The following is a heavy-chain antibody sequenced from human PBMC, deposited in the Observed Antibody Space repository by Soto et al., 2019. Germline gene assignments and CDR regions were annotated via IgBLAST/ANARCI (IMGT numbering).Heavy chain of an antibody. CDR2: IWYDGSLQ. V-gene: IGHV3-33*01. CDR1: GFSFENYG. CDR3: ARDPNTSGGQHWAFNYFDS. Sequence: QVQMVESGGGVVQPGRSLRLSCAASGFSFENYGMHWVRQAPGRGLEWVAIIWYDGSLQYYAAAVKGRFTISSDKSKNTLYLEMKSLGDEDTAVYYCARDPNTSGGQHWAFNYFDSWGQGTLVTVSS. J-gene: IGHJ4*02. D-gene: IGHD7-27*01.